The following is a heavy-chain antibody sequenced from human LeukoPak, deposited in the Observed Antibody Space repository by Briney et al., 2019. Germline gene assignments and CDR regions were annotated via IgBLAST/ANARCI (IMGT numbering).Heavy chain of an antibody. CDR2: INHSGST. J-gene: IGHJ4*02. CDR1: GGSFSGYY. V-gene: IGHV4-34*01. Sequence: SETLSLTCAVYGGSFSGYYWSWIRQPPGKGLEWIGEINHSGSTNYNPSLKSRVTISVDTSKNQFSLKLSSVTAADTAVYYCARLYYGSSGQPFDYWGQGTLVTVSS. D-gene: IGHD3-22*01. CDR3: ARLYYGSSGQPFDY.